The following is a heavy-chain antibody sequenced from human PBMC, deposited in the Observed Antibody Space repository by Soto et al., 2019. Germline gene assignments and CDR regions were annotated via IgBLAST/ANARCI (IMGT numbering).Heavy chain of an antibody. CDR1: GGSISSGGYS. CDR3: ARGGYSGPNNWFDP. Sequence: QLQLQESGSGLVKPSQTLSLTCAVSGGSISSGGYSWSWIRQPPGKGLEWIGYIYHSASTYYNPPLKSRVTISVDRSKNQFSVKLSSVTAADTAVYYCARGGYSGPNNWFDPWGQGTLVTVSS. J-gene: IGHJ5*02. D-gene: IGHD5-12*01. V-gene: IGHV4-30-2*01. CDR2: IYHSAST.